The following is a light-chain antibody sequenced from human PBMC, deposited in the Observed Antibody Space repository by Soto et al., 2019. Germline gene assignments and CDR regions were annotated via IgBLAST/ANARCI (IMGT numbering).Light chain of an antibody. CDR3: QQRSNWPPLLT. Sequence: EIVLTQSPATLSLSPGERATLSCRASQSVNSYLAWYQQKPGQAPRLLIYDASNRATSIPARFSGSGSGTDFTLTISSLEPEDFAVYYCQQRSNWPPLLTFGGGTKVEIK. CDR2: DAS. CDR1: QSVNSY. J-gene: IGKJ4*01. V-gene: IGKV3-11*01.